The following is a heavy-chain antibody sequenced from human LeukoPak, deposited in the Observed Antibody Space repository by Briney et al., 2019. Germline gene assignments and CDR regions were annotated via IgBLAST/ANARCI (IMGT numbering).Heavy chain of an antibody. CDR1: GFTFSDYY. D-gene: IGHD3-22*01. J-gene: IGHJ4*02. CDR2: ISSSGSTI. V-gene: IGHV3-11*01. Sequence: GGSLRLSCAAPGFTFSDYYMSWIRQAPGKGLEWVSYISSSGSTIYYADSVKGRFTISRDNAKNSLYLQMNSLRAEDTAVYYCARLDSSGYYYVYWGQGTLVTVSS. CDR3: ARLDSSGYYYVY.